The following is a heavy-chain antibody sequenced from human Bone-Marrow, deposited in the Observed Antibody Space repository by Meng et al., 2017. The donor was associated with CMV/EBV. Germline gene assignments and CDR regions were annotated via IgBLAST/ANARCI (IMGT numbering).Heavy chain of an antibody. CDR2: ISAYYGDT. Sequence: ASVKVSCKASGYTFTTHGISWVRQVPGQGLEWMGWISAYYGDTHYAPSLQGRLTFTRDTSTSTAYMELRSLRSDDTAVYYCARDDQQVAHYDFWSGYSSGGVDYWGQGTLVTVSS. D-gene: IGHD3-3*01. J-gene: IGHJ4*02. V-gene: IGHV1-18*01. CDR3: ARDDQQVAHYDFWSGYSSGGVDY. CDR1: GYTFTTHG.